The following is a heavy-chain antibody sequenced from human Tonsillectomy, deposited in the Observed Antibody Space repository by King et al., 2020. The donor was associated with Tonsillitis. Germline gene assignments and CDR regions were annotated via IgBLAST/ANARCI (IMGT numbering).Heavy chain of an antibody. D-gene: IGHD1-26*01. CDR3: ARAPRIVPFDY. Sequence: QLQESGPGLVKPSETLSLTCSVSGGSIRRYYWSWIRPPPGKGLEWIGYIYYSESTDYTNYNPSLKGRVTFSADTSKNQLSLKLSPVTAADTALYYCARAPRIVPFDYWGQGTLVTVSS. CDR2: IYYSESTDYT. J-gene: IGHJ4*02. V-gene: IGHV4-59*01. CDR1: GGSIRRYY.